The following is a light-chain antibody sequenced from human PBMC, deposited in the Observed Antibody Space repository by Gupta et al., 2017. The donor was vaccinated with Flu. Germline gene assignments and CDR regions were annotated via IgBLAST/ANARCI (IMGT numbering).Light chain of an antibody. CDR2: AAS. Sequence: AIRMTQSPSSFSASTGDRVTITCRARQGISSYLAWYQQKPGKAPKLLIYAASTLKSGVPSRFSGSGSGTDFTLTISGRQSEDFATYYCQQEDSSPGTFGQGTQVEIK. V-gene: IGKV1-8*01. CDR1: QGISSY. J-gene: IGKJ1*01. CDR3: QQEDSSPGT.